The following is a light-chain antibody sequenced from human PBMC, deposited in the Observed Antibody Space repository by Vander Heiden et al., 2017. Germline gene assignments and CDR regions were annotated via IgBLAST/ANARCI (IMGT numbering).Light chain of an antibody. CDR1: QSVSGGRY. CDR2: DAS. J-gene: IGKJ4*01. CDR3: QQYGDSPLT. V-gene: IGKV3-20*01. Sequence: ETVLTQSPGTLSLSPGDRATLPCRASQSVSGGRYLAWDQQKPGQTPRLLIHDASTRATGIPDKFSGSGSGTGFTLTINRLESEDCAVYYCQQYGDSPLTFGGGTKVEIK.